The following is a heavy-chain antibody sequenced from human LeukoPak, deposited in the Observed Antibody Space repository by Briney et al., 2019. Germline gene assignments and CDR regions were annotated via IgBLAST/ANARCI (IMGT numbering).Heavy chain of an antibody. CDR1: GGSISSYY. Sequence: SETLSLTCTVSGGSISSYYWSWIRQPPGKGLEWIGYIYYSGSTNYNPSLKSRVTISVDTSKNQFSLKLSSVTAADTAVYYYARQKAGFLEGHTIDYWGQGTLVTVSS. J-gene: IGHJ4*02. D-gene: IGHD3-3*01. V-gene: IGHV4-59*08. CDR2: IYYSGST. CDR3: ARQKAGFLEGHTIDY.